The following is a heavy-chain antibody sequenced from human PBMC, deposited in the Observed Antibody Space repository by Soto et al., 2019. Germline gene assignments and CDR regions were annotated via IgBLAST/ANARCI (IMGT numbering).Heavy chain of an antibody. CDR3: ARVRATDYEIDY. D-gene: IGHD4-17*01. CDR1: GFMVGSYG. V-gene: IGHV3-7*03. CDR2: IKRDGSEK. Sequence: PXEGLRLYCTASGFMVGSYGMTWVRHVPGKGLQWVANIKRDGSEKYYVDFVKGRFTISRDNADNSVFLDMNNLRVDDTATYYCARVRATDYEIDYWGQGALVTVSS. J-gene: IGHJ4*02.